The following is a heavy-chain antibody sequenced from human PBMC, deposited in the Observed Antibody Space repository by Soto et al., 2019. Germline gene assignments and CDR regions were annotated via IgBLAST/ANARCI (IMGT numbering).Heavy chain of an antibody. D-gene: IGHD2-21*01. V-gene: IGHV3-23*01. J-gene: IGHJ4*02. CDR3: AKATSATCTGSICYSFDY. CDR2: FSGGRDTT. Sequence: GGSLRLSCAASGFTFSSYSMNWVRQAPGQRLEWVATFSGGRDTTWHADSVKGRFTVSRDSSKNTLSLQMNSLRPEDTALYYCAKATSATCTGSICYSFDYWGQGALVTVSS. CDR1: GFTFSSYS.